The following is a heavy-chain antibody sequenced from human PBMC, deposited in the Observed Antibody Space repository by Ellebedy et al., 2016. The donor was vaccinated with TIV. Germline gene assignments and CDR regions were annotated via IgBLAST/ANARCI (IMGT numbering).Heavy chain of an antibody. D-gene: IGHD1-26*01. CDR1: GFTFPDYY. V-gene: IGHV3-11*01. CDR2: IIGSGGNI. CDR3: AKSLAGTTTGFDD. Sequence: GESLKISCAASGFTFPDYYMSWIRQAPGKGLEWISYIIGSGGNIFYAESVKGRLTISRDNAKNSLYLQMNTLRAEETAVYYCAKSLAGTTTGFDDWGQGTVVTVSS. J-gene: IGHJ4*02.